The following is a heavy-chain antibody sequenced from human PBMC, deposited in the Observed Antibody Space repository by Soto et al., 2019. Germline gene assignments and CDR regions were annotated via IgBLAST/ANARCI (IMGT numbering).Heavy chain of an antibody. CDR1: GGTFSSYT. J-gene: IGHJ4*02. Sequence: QVQLVQSGAEVKKPGSSVKVSCKASGGTFSSYTISWVRQAPGQGLEWMGRIIPILGIGNYAQKFQGRVTITADKSTSTAYMELSSLRYEDTAVYYCARYRGDAYNWNWGQGTLVTVSS. V-gene: IGHV1-69*02. D-gene: IGHD1-1*01. CDR3: ARYRGDAYNWN. CDR2: IIPILGIG.